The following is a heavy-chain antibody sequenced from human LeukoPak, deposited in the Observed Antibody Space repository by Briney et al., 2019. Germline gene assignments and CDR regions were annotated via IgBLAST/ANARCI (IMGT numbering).Heavy chain of an antibody. V-gene: IGHV3-33*08. CDR3: ARDLGQFSVSGSYYDE. CDR1: GFTFSSYS. Sequence: GGSLRLSCAASGFTFSSYSMNWVRQAPGKGLEWVAVIWYDGSHQYYGDSVRGRFTISRDTSKNTVHLQMNSLRAEDTAVYYCARDLGQFSVSGSYYDEWGQGTQVTVSS. CDR2: IWYDGSHQ. J-gene: IGHJ4*02. D-gene: IGHD3-10*01.